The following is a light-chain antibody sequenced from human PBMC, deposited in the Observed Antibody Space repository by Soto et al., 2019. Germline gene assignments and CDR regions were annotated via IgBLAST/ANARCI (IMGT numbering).Light chain of an antibody. J-gene: IGKJ4*01. CDR2: GAS. CDR3: LQYASEPLT. V-gene: IGKV3-20*01. Sequence: ETVLTQSPGTLSLSPGERATLSCRASQSVAKNYLAWYQHKPGQGPRLLISGASSRATGIPDRFSGSGSGTDFTLTISRLQPEEFAVYYCLQYASEPLTFGGGTKVEIK. CDR1: QSVAKNY.